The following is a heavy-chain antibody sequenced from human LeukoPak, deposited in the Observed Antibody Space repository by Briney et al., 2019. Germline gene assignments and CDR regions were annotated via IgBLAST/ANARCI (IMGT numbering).Heavy chain of an antibody. J-gene: IGHJ4*02. V-gene: IGHV3-30*18. CDR1: GFSYSSYG. D-gene: IGHD6-6*01. CDR2: ISSDGSNK. CDR3: VKDRGTSSLFLDY. Sequence: PGGSLRLSCAASGFSYSSYGMHWVRQAPGKGLEWVSIISSDGSNKYYADSVKGRFTISRDNSMSTLFLQMNSLGDEDTAVYYCVKDRGTSSLFLDYWGPGTLVTVSS.